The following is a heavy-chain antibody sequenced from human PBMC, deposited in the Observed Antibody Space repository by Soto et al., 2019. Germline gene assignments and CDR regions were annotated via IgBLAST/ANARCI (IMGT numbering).Heavy chain of an antibody. D-gene: IGHD1-26*01. CDR3: ASGSAEKNYYGMDV. Sequence: QVQLVESGGGVVQPGRSLRLSCAASGFTFSSYGMHWVRQARGKGLEWVAVIWYDGSNKYYADSVKGRFTISRDNSKNTLYLQMNSLRAEDTAVYYCASGSAEKNYYGMDVWGQGTTVTVSS. J-gene: IGHJ6*02. CDR2: IWYDGSNK. V-gene: IGHV3-33*01. CDR1: GFTFSSYG.